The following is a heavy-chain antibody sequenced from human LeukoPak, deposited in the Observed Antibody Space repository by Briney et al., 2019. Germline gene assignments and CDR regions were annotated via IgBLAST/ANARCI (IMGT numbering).Heavy chain of an antibody. CDR3: AREVTVTERYFDY. Sequence: ASVKVSCKASGGTFGSYAISWVRQAPGQGLEWMGGIIPIFGTANYAQKFQGRVTITADESTSTAYMELSSLRSEDTAVYYCAREVTVTERYFDYWGQGTLVTVSS. CDR1: GGTFGSYA. CDR2: IIPIFGTA. J-gene: IGHJ4*02. D-gene: IGHD4-17*01. V-gene: IGHV1-69*13.